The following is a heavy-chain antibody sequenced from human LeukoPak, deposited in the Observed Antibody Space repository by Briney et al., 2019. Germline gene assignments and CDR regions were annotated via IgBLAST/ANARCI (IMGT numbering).Heavy chain of an antibody. Sequence: GGSLRLSCAASGFTFSSYWMHWVRQAPRKGLVWVSRINSDGSTTSYADSVKGRFTISRDNSKNTLYLQMNSLRDEDTAVYYCAKGAKRVVGATTHWFDPWGQGTLVTVSS. D-gene: IGHD1-26*01. CDR3: AKGAKRVVGATTHWFDP. J-gene: IGHJ5*02. CDR2: INSDGSTT. CDR1: GFTFSSYW. V-gene: IGHV3-74*01.